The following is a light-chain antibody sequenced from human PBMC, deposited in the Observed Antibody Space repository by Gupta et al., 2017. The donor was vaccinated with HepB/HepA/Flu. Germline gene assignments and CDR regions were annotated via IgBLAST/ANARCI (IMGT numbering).Light chain of an antibody. Sequence: QSVLTQPPSVSGTPGQKVAIPCSGCSPNVGNNVVNWYQHVPGTSPKHLIYSNDQRPSGVPGRFSGSKSGTSASLAISGLQSEDEAVYYCATWDFTLRGAVIGGGTSLSVL. CDR3: ATWDFTLRGAV. V-gene: IGLV1-44*01. CDR1: SPNVGNNV. CDR2: SND. J-gene: IGLJ2*01.